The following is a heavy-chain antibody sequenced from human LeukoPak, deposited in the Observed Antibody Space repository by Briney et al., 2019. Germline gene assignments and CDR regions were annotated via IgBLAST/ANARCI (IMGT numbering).Heavy chain of an antibody. D-gene: IGHD6-13*01. CDR1: GGSISSYY. CDR3: ARVSSSWYSDYYYYMDV. CDR2: IYYSGST. V-gene: IGHV4-59*01. Sequence: SETLSLTCTVSGGSISSYYWSWIRQPPGKGLEWIGYIYYSGSTNYNPSLKSRVTISVDTSKNQFSLKLSSVTAADTAVYYCARVSSSWYSDYYYYMDVWGKGATVTVSS. J-gene: IGHJ6*03.